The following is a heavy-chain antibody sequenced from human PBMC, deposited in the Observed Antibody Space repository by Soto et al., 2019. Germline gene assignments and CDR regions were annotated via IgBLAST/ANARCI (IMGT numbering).Heavy chain of an antibody. CDR1: GGSISSSSYY. CDR2: IYYSGST. V-gene: IGHV4-39*01. CDR3: ARLVFRHWFDP. D-gene: IGHD1-20*01. J-gene: IGHJ5*02. Sequence: QLQLQESGPGLVKPSETLSLTCTVSGGSISSSSYYWGWIRQPPGKGLEWIGSIYYSGSTYYNPSPKSRATVQVNWSKNQCSLKLSFGTAADAAVYYCARLVFRHWFDPWGQGTLVTVSS.